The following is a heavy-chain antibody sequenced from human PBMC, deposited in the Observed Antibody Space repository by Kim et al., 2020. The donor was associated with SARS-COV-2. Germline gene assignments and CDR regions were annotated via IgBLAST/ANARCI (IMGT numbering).Heavy chain of an antibody. CDR1: GFTFSSYW. CDR2: IKQDGSEK. J-gene: IGHJ6*02. V-gene: IGHV3-7*03. CDR3: ARAQQIYFLYFRQDYMDV. D-gene: IGHD3-3*01. Sequence: GGSLRLSCAASGFTFSSYWMSWVRQAPGKGLEWVANIKQDGSEKYYVDSVKGRFTISRDNAKNSLYLQMNSLRAEDTAVYYCARAQQIYFLYFRQDYMDVWGQGTTVTVSS.